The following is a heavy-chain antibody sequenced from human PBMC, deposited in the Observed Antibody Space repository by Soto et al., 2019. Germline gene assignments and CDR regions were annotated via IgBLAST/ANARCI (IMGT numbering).Heavy chain of an antibody. J-gene: IGHJ6*02. CDR2: ISSSGSTI. CDR3: ARDEGKLWFGELPYYYGMDV. CDR1: GFTFSDYY. V-gene: IGHV3-11*01. Sequence: GGSLRLSCAASGFTFSDYYMSWIRQAPGKGLEWVSYISSSGSTIYYADSVKGRFTISRDNAKNSLYLQMNSLRAEDTAVYYCARDEGKLWFGELPYYYGMDVWGQGTTVTVSS. D-gene: IGHD3-10*01.